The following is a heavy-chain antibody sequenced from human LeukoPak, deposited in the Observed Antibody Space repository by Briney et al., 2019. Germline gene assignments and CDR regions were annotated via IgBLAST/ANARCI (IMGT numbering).Heavy chain of an antibody. V-gene: IGHV3-7*01. Sequence: GGSLRLSCAASGFTFSSYWMTWVRQAPVKGLEWVANIKQDGSEKYYVDSVKGRLTISRDNAKNSLYLQMNSLRAEDTAVYYCARGHVTGSDRHWDYWGQGVLVTVSS. CDR2: IKQDGSEK. J-gene: IGHJ4*02. CDR3: ARGHVTGSDRHWDY. CDR1: GFTFSSYW. D-gene: IGHD3-9*01.